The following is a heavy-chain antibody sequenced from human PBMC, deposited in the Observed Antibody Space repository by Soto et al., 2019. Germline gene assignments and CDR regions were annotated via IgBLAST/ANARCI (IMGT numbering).Heavy chain of an antibody. V-gene: IGHV3-23*01. CDR2: ISGSADST. D-gene: IGHD2-2*01. CDR3: AKSCQSSWVNMEV. J-gene: IGHJ6*02. Sequence: EVQMLESGGGLVQPGGSLRLSCAASGFTFRSYATNWVRQAPGKGLEWVSTISGSADSTYYADSVKGRFTISRDNSKNTLSLQMNSLRAEDTAVYYCAKSCQSSWVNMEVWGQGTTVTVSS. CDR1: GFTFRSYA.